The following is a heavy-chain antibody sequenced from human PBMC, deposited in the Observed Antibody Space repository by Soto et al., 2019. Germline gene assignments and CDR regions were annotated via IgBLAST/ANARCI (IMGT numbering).Heavy chain of an antibody. CDR3: ARAPLRGYSGSLDS. V-gene: IGHV4-34*01. D-gene: IGHD5-12*01. J-gene: IGHJ4*02. CDR2: INHSGST. Sequence: QVQLQQWGAGLLKPSETLSLTCAVYGGSFSGYYWSWIRQPPGKGLEWIGEINHSGSTNDNPSLKSRFTISLDTSKTQFSLKLSSVTAADTAVYYCARAPLRGYSGSLDSWGQGTLVTVSS. CDR1: GGSFSGYY.